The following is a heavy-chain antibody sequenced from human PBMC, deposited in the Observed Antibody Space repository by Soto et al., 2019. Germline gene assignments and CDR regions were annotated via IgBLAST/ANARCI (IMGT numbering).Heavy chain of an antibody. Sequence: GGSLRLSCAASGFTFSSYTMKWVRQAPGQGLEWVSSVTGSGAKTYYAESVKGRFTISRDNSKSTLYLQMNSLRAEDTAIYYCAKSAYCSGGACSKDFDFWGQGTLVTVSS. V-gene: IGHV3-23*01. CDR3: AKSAYCSGGACSKDFDF. CDR1: GFTFSSYT. CDR2: VTGSGAKT. J-gene: IGHJ4*02. D-gene: IGHD2-15*01.